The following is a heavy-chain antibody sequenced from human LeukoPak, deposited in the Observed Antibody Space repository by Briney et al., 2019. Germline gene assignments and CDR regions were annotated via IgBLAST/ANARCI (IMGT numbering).Heavy chain of an antibody. CDR3: AELGITMIGGV. Sequence: GGSLRLSCAASGFTFSSYGMHWVRQAPGKGLEWLSFIRFDGSEKYYADSVKARFSISRDNSMNTLYLQMNSLRAEDTAVYYCAELGITMIGGVWGKGTTVTISS. CDR2: IRFDGSEK. V-gene: IGHV3-30*02. CDR1: GFTFSSYG. D-gene: IGHD3-10*02. J-gene: IGHJ6*04.